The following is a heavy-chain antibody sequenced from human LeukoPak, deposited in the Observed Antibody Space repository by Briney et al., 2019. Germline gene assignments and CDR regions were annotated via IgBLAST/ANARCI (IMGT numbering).Heavy chain of an antibody. Sequence: ASVKVSCKASGYTFTSYGISWVRQAPGQGLEWMGWISAYNGNTNYAQKLQGGVTMTTDTSTSTAYMELRSLRSDDTAVYYCARRGRGIAAAVYNWFDPWGQGTLVTVSS. CDR2: ISAYNGNT. CDR1: GYTFTSYG. CDR3: ARRGRGIAAAVYNWFDP. D-gene: IGHD6-13*01. J-gene: IGHJ5*02. V-gene: IGHV1-18*01.